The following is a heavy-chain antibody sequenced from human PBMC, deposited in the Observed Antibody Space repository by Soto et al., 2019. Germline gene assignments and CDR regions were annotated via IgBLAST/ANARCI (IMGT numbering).Heavy chain of an antibody. CDR1: GGTFSSYA. V-gene: IGHV1-69*13. CDR3: ASAYSSGRDAFDI. D-gene: IGHD6-19*01. CDR2: IIPIFGTA. J-gene: IGHJ3*02. Sequence: GASVKVSCKASGGTFSSYAISWVRQAPGQGLEWMGGIIPIFGTANYAQKFQGRVTITADESTSTAYMELSSLRSEDTAVYYCASAYSSGRDAFDIWGQGTMVTVSS.